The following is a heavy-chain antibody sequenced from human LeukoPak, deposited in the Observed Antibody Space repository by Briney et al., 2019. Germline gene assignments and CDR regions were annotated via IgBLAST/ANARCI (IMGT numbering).Heavy chain of an antibody. V-gene: IGHV4-39*07. D-gene: IGHD2-21*02. CDR3: ARIYCGGDCRGYYYHYYMDV. J-gene: IGHJ6*03. Sequence: SETLSLTCTVSGDPINSNYYFWVWIRQPPGRGLEWLGTVFSTGSAYYNPSLKSRVTISVDTSKNQFSLKLSSVTAADTAVYYCARIYCGGDCRGYYYHYYMDVWGKGTTVTISS. CDR2: VFSTGSA. CDR1: GDPINSNYYF.